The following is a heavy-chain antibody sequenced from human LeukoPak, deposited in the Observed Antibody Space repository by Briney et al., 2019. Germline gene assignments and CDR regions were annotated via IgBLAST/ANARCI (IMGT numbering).Heavy chain of an antibody. D-gene: IGHD3-10*01. CDR3: AREKTTMVRGRIVTDNYYGMDV. Sequence: GGSLRLSCAASGFTFSDYYMTWIRQAPGKGLEVVSYISSSGRYTNYADSVQGRCTISRDNAKNSLYLQMNSLRAEDTAVYYCAREKTTMVRGRIVTDNYYGMDVWGKGATVTVSS. CDR1: GFTFSDYY. V-gene: IGHV3-11*06. J-gene: IGHJ6*04. CDR2: ISSSGRYT.